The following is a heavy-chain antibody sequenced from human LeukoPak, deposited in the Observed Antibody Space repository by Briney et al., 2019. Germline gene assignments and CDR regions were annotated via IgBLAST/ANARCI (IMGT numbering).Heavy chain of an antibody. CDR1: GYSISSGYY. CDR2: IYHSGST. J-gene: IGHJ6*02. CDR3: ARDQYMRGIAAAATGNGMDV. V-gene: IGHV4-38-2*02. D-gene: IGHD6-13*01. Sequence: SETLSLTCTVSGYSISSGYYWGWIRQPPGKGLEWIGSIYHSGSTYYNPSLKSRVTISVDTSKNQFSLKLSSVTAADTAVYYCARDQYMRGIAAAATGNGMDVWGQGTTVTVSS.